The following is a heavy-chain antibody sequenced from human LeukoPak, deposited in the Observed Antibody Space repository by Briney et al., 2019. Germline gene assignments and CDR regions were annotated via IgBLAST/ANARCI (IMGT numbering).Heavy chain of an antibody. CDR3: ARGYSTGTPFFDY. CDR1: GGSFSGYY. Sequence: ASETLSLTCAVYGGSFSGYYWSWIRQPPGKGLEWIGEINHSGSTNYNPSLKSRVTISVDTSKNQFSLRLNSVTAADTAVYYCARGYSTGTPFFDYWGQGILVTVSS. J-gene: IGHJ4*02. D-gene: IGHD2-8*02. CDR2: INHSGST. V-gene: IGHV4-34*01.